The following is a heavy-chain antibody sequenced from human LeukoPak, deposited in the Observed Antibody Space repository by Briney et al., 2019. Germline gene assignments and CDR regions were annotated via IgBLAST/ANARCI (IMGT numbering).Heavy chain of an antibody. CDR2: ISGSGGST. Sequence: GGSLRLSCAASGFIFSNYAMSWVRQAPGKGLEWVSDISGSGGSTYYADSVQGRFTISRDNVRNTIYLQMNRLSAEDTAVYYCAREEDYYSSGAKLGAFDIWGQGTMVTVSS. J-gene: IGHJ3*02. V-gene: IGHV3-23*01. CDR3: AREEDYYSSGAKLGAFDI. CDR1: GFIFSNYA. D-gene: IGHD3-10*01.